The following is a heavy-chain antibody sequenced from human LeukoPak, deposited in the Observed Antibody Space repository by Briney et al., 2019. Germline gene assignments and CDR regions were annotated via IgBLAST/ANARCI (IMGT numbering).Heavy chain of an antibody. CDR1: VLTYGDYG. D-gene: IGHD2-15*01. CDR2: IRSYIYSGAT. Sequence: GRSLRLSCTTSVLTYGDYGMIWFRQAPGKGLEWVSFIRSYIYSGATDYAASVRGRFVISRHDSESIAYLQMNSLRTEDTGVYYCARNPHPHCSGVHCPCDSWGQGTLVTVSS. CDR3: ARNPHPHCSGVHCPCDS. J-gene: IGHJ4*02. V-gene: IGHV3-49*03.